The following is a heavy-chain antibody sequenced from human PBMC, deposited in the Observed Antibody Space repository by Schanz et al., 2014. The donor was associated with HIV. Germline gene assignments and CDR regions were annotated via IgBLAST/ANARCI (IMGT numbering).Heavy chain of an antibody. D-gene: IGHD2-15*01. J-gene: IGHJ6*02. Sequence: EVQLVESGGGWVQPGGYVRVSGEASGGTLSTYEMHWVRQVTGKGLEWVSAIGTAADTYYSDSVKGRFTISRENAKNSLYLQMNSLRVGDTAVYYCASVGGGVASHGMDVWGQGTTVTVSS. CDR1: GGTLSTYE. CDR3: ASVGGGVASHGMDV. V-gene: IGHV3-13*01. CDR2: IGTAADT.